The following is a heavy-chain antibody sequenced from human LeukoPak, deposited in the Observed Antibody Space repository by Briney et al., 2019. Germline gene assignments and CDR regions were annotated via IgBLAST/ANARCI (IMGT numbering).Heavy chain of an antibody. CDR1: GESLNSYY. D-gene: IGHD2-15*01. Sequence: SQTLSLTCAVYGESLNSYYWNWARQPPGEGLEWIGEIYESGTTKYNPSLRSRVAISMVPSKQQFSLILSSVTAADTAVYYCARGAWATRLASWGLGTPVIVSS. CDR3: ARGAWATRLAS. CDR2: IYESGTT. V-gene: IGHV4-34*01. J-gene: IGHJ4*02.